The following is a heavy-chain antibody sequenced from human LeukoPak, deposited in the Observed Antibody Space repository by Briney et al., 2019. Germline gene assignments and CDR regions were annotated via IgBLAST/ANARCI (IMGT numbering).Heavy chain of an antibody. J-gene: IGHJ4*02. D-gene: IGHD2-2*01. Sequence: SETLSLTCAVYGGSLSGYYWSWIRQPPGKGLEWIGEINHSGSTNYNPSLKSRVTISVDTSKNQFSLKLSSVTAADTAVYYCARGGEKIVVVPAANPRFFDYWGQGTLVTVSS. CDR2: INHSGST. CDR1: GGSLSGYY. V-gene: IGHV4-34*01. CDR3: ARGGEKIVVVPAANPRFFDY.